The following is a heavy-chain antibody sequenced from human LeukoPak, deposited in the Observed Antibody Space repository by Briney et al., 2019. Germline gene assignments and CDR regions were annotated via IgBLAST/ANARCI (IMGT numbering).Heavy chain of an antibody. Sequence: SETLSLTCAVYGGSFSGYYWSWIRQPPGKGLEWIGEINHSGGTNYNPSLKSRVTISLDTSKNQFSLKLSSVTAADTAVYYCARGKIVVVTNWFDPWGQGTLVTVSS. CDR3: ARGKIVVVTNWFDP. CDR1: GGSFSGYY. J-gene: IGHJ5*02. D-gene: IGHD3-22*01. V-gene: IGHV4-34*01. CDR2: INHSGGT.